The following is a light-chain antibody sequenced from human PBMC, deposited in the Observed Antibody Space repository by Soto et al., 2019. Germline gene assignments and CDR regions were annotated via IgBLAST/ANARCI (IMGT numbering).Light chain of an antibody. CDR1: QSAYSSY. Sequence: ELVLTQSPGTLSLSPGDRATLSCRSSQSAYSSYLSWYQQKPGQAPRLLIYGASNRATGIPDRFSGSGSGTDFTLTISGLEPEDFAVYYCQQYGSSITFGQGTRLEIK. CDR2: GAS. J-gene: IGKJ5*01. V-gene: IGKV3-20*01. CDR3: QQYGSSIT.